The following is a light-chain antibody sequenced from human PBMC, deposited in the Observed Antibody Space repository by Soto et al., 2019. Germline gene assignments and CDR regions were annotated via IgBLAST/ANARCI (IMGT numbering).Light chain of an antibody. J-gene: IGKJ5*01. CDR1: QSLVHSDGDTY. CDR3: IQGTKWPPT. Sequence: DVVMTQSPLSVPVTLGQPASISCRSSQSLVHSDGDTYLNWFHQRPGQSPRRLIYKVSNRDSGVPDRFSGSGSGTDFTLRITRVEAEDVGVYYCIQGTKWPPTFGQGTRLEIK. V-gene: IGKV2-30*02. CDR2: KVS.